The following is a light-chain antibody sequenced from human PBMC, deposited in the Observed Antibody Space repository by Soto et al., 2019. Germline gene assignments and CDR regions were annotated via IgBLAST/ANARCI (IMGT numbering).Light chain of an antibody. Sequence: QSALTQPASVSGSPGQSITISCTGTSSDVGGYNYVSWYQQHPGKAPKLMIYDVSNRPSGVSNRFSGSKSGNTASLTISGLQVEDEADYYCSSYTSSSKVFGTGTKVTVL. CDR1: SSDVGGYNY. V-gene: IGLV2-14*01. J-gene: IGLJ1*01. CDR3: SSYTSSSKV. CDR2: DVS.